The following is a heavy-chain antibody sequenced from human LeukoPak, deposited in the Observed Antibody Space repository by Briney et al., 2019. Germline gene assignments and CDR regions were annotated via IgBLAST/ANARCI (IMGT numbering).Heavy chain of an antibody. V-gene: IGHV1-69*13. J-gene: IGHJ4*02. CDR3: ARDFTKLVVVPAASPGY. CDR1: GGTFSSYA. CDR2: IIPIFGTA. Sequence: SVKVSCKASGGTFSSYAISWVRQAPGQGLEWMGGIIPIFGTANYPQKFQGRVTITADESTSTAYMELRSLRSDDTAVYYCARDFTKLVVVPAASPGYWGQGTLVTVSS. D-gene: IGHD2-2*01.